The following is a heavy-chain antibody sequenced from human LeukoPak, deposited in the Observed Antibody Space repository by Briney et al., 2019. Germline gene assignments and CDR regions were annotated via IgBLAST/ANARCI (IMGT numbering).Heavy chain of an antibody. J-gene: IGHJ4*02. D-gene: IGHD2-2*01. CDR3: ARGGDREYCSSTSCYLGLYYFDY. CDR2: IIPIFGTA. V-gene: IGHV1-69*01. CDR1: GGTFSSYA. Sequence: SVKVSCKASGGTFSSYAISWVRQAPGQGLEWMGGIIPIFGTANYAQKFQGRVTITADESTSTAYMELSSLRSEDTAVYYCARGGDREYCSSTSCYLGLYYFDYWGQGTLVTVSS.